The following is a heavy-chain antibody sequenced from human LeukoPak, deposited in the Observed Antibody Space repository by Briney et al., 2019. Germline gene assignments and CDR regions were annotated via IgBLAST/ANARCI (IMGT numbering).Heavy chain of an antibody. CDR3: ASLGMRKFSF. J-gene: IGHJ4*02. CDR1: GGTFSSYA. V-gene: IGHV1-46*01. D-gene: IGHD7-27*01. CDR2: IDPSHGGT. Sequence: ASVKVSCKASGGTFSSYAISWVRQAPGQGLEWMRIIDPSHGGTVYGRKFQGRITVTRDTSTSTAYMELGSLEAEDTAVYYCASLGMRKFSFWGQGTLVTVSS.